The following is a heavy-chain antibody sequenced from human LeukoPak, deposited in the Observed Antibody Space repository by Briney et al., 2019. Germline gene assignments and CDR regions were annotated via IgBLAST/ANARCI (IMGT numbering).Heavy chain of an antibody. CDR1: KFAFSSYA. CDR3: GKDRYSGSLSPFDI. CDR2: ISGGGGNT. D-gene: IGHD1-26*01. Sequence: GGPLRLSCAASKFAFSSYAMSWVRQAPGKGLEWVSAISGGGGNTYYADSVKGRFTISRDNSKYTLYLQMNSLRAEDTAVYYCGKDRYSGSLSPFDIWGQGTMVTVSS. J-gene: IGHJ3*02. V-gene: IGHV3-23*01.